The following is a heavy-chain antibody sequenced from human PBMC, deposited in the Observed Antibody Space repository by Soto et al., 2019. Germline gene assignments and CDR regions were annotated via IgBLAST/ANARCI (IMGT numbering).Heavy chain of an antibody. CDR3: AMVDVYVTPSPQDV. CDR2: INTYNGNT. J-gene: IGHJ6*02. V-gene: IGHV1-18*01. Sequence: QFQLVQSGAEGKNPGASVKVSCKASGYTFTRYGIGWARQAPGQGLEWMGGINTYNGNTNYAQNVQGRVTLTTDTSTSTAYMELRSLRSNDTAIYYCAMVDVYVTPSPQDVWGQGTTVIVSS. D-gene: IGHD3-16*01. CDR1: GYTFTRYG.